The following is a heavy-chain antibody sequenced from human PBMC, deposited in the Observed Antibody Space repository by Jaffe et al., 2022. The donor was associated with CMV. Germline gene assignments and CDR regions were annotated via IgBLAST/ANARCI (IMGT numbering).Heavy chain of an antibody. CDR3: AREAASSGWDHFDY. J-gene: IGHJ4*02. Sequence: EVQLVESGGGLVKPGGSLRLSCAASGFTFSSYSMNWVRQAPGKGLEWVSSISSSSSYIYYADSVKGRFTISRDNAKNSLYLQMNSLRAEDTAVYYCAREAASSGWDHFDYWGQGTLVTVSS. CDR1: GFTFSSYS. CDR2: ISSSSSYI. D-gene: IGHD6-19*01. V-gene: IGHV3-21*01.